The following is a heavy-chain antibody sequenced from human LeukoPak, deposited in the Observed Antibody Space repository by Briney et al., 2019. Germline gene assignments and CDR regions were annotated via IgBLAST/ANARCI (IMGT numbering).Heavy chain of an antibody. CDR3: AKDCSTDSCFDY. V-gene: IGHV3-30*02. CDR2: IWYGGSNK. Sequence: GGSLRLSCAASGFTFSSYGMHWVRQAPGKGLEWVAVIWYGGSNKYYADSVRGRFTISRDNSKTAVFLQMHSLRADDTAVYYCAKDCSTDSCFDYWGQGTLVTVS. D-gene: IGHD3-22*01. J-gene: IGHJ4*02. CDR1: GFTFSSYG.